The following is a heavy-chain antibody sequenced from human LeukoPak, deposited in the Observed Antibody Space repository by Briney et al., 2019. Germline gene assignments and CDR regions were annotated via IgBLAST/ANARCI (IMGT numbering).Heavy chain of an antibody. Sequence: SETLSLTCTVSGGSISSSSYYWGWIRQPPGKGLEWIGSIYYSGSTNYNPSLKSRVTISVDTSKSQFSLKLRSVTAADTAVYYCARDHSGTNYVMDWGQGTLVTVSS. CDR2: IYYSGST. J-gene: IGHJ4*02. V-gene: IGHV4-39*07. D-gene: IGHD4/OR15-4a*01. CDR3: ARDHSGTNYVMD. CDR1: GGSISSSSYY.